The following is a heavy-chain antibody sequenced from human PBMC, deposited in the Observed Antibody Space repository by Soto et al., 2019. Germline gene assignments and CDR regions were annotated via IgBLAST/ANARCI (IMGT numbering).Heavy chain of an antibody. D-gene: IGHD1-1*01. V-gene: IGHV4-31*03. CDR1: GFSLSSGVFY. CDR3: ARERQLAPGPPRNFLDL. Sequence: ALSLTCIVSGFSLSSGVFYWTWIRQTPGKGLEWIGYIYFSGTTYYNPSLRSRLSIPVDASKNQFSLKLTSVTAADTALYFCARERQLAPGPPRNFLDLWGRGIQVTVSS. CDR2: IYFSGTT. J-gene: IGHJ5*02.